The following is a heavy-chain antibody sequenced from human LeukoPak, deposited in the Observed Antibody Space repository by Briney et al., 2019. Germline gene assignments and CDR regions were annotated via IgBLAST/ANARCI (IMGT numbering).Heavy chain of an antibody. CDR2: IYTSGTT. CDR1: GGSISSYC. CDR3: ARHYGDSGRYYFDY. J-gene: IGHJ4*02. D-gene: IGHD4-17*01. Sequence: PSETLSLTCTVSGGSISSYCWSWIRQPAGKGLEWIGRIYTSGTTNYNPSLKSRVTISVDTSKNQFSLKLSSVTAADTAVYYCARHYGDSGRYYFDYWGQGTLVTVSS. V-gene: IGHV4-4*07.